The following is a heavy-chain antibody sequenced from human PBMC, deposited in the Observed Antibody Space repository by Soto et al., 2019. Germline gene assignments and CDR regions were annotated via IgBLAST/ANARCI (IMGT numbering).Heavy chain of an antibody. CDR2: IYPGDSDT. J-gene: IGHJ3*02. D-gene: IGHD2-2*01. CDR1: GYSFTSYW. CDR3: ARTPLGYCSSTSCQSDAFDI. V-gene: IGHV5-51*01. Sequence: GESLKISCKGSGYSFTSYWIGWVRQMPGKGLEWMGIIYPGDSDTRYSPSFQGQVTISADKSISTAYLQWSSLKASDTAMYYCARTPLGYCSSTSCQSDAFDIWGQGTMVTVSS.